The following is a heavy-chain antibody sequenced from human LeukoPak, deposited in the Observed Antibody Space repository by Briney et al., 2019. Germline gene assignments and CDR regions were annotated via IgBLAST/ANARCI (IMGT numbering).Heavy chain of an antibody. Sequence: GGSLRLSCAASGFTFSSHWMNWVRQAPGKGLEWVANIKQDGSEKYYVDSVKGRFTISRDNAKNSLYLEMNSLRAEDTAVYYCARVFRPSLTVFIIRGAFDIWGQGTMVTVSS. J-gene: IGHJ3*02. CDR2: IKQDGSEK. V-gene: IGHV3-7*01. CDR3: ARVFRPSLTVFIIRGAFDI. CDR1: GFTFSSHW. D-gene: IGHD3-3*01.